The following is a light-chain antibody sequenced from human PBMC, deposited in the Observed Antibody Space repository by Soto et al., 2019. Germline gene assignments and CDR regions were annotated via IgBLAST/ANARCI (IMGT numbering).Light chain of an antibody. J-gene: IGKJ1*01. CDR1: QSVSNNY. CDR2: DAS. CDR3: QQYGSTPRT. V-gene: IGKV3-20*01. Sequence: EIVFTQSPCTLSLSPGERATLSCRASQSVSNNYLAWYQQKPGQAPRLLIYDASRRATGIPDRFSGSGSGTDFTLTISRLEPEDFAVYYCQQYGSTPRTFGQGTKVDIK.